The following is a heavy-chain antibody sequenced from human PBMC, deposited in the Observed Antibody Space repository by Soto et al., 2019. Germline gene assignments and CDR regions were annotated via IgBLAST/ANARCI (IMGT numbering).Heavy chain of an antibody. D-gene: IGHD3-22*01. CDR3: TTGLSSGYYNFDY. Sequence: GWSLRLSCAGSGFTFNNYWMSWVRQAPGRGLEWVGRIKGEADGGTTDYAAPVKGRITISRDHSKDTLYLHMNSLKTEDTAVYYCTTGLSSGYYNFDYWGQGTPVTAPQ. J-gene: IGHJ4*02. CDR2: IKGEADGGTT. V-gene: IGHV3-15*01. CDR1: GFTFNNYW.